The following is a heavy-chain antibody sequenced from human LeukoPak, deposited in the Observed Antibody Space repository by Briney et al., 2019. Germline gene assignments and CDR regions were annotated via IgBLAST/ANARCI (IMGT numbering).Heavy chain of an antibody. J-gene: IGHJ4*02. D-gene: IGHD2-2*01. Sequence: ASVKVSCKASGYIFTIYAVHWVRQAPGQRLEWMGWIDAGNGDTRYSQKFQGRVTITRDTSASTAYIELRSLRSEDTAMYYCARGSTSDWPLDHWGQETLVTISS. CDR3: ARGSTSDWPLDH. V-gene: IGHV1-3*01. CDR2: IDAGNGDT. CDR1: GYIFTIYA.